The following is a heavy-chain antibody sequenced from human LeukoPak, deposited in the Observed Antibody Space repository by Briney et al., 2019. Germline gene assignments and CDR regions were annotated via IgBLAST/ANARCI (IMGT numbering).Heavy chain of an antibody. V-gene: IGHV3-23*01. J-gene: IGHJ4*02. CDR1: GFTFSSYA. Sequence: GGSLRLSCAASGFTFSSYAMSWVRQAPGKGLEWVSAISGSGGSTYYADSVKGRFTISRGNSKNTLDLQMNSLRDEDTAVYYCAREAAAAVYVDYWGQGTLVTVSS. CDR2: ISGSGGST. CDR3: AREAAAAVYVDY. D-gene: IGHD6-13*01.